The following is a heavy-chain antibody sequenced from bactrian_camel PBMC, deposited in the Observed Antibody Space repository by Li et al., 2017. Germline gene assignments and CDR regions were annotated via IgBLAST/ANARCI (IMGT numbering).Heavy chain of an antibody. CDR3: AADQLCGTCRDVLDFPA. CDR1: GFTASSSC. CDR2: IDGYGIA. V-gene: IGHV3S55*01. Sequence: HVQLVESGGGSVQAGGSLRLSCAASGFTASSSCMGWFRQAPGEEREVVAGIDGYGIANYADSVKGRFTISRDNAKNTLYLQMNGLQPEDTGMYFCAADQLCGTCRDVLDFPARGQGTQVTVSS. D-gene: IGHD4*01. J-gene: IGHJ4*01.